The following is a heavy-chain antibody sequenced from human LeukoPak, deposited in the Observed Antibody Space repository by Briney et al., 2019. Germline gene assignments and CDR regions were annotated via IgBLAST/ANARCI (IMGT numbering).Heavy chain of an antibody. V-gene: IGHV3-15*07. J-gene: IGHJ3*01. CDR3: TTDGPGTPT. D-gene: IGHD1-1*01. CDR1: GFTFSSYW. Sequence: GGSLRLSCAASGFTFSSYWMNWVRQAPGKGLEWVGRIKSKTAGGTTDYAAPVRGRFTISRDDSKNTLYLEMSSLKTEDTGIYYCTTDGPGTPTWGQGTMVTVSS. CDR2: IKSKTAGGTT.